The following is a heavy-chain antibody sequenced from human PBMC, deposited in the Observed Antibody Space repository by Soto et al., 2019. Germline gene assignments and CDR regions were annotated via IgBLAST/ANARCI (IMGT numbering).Heavy chain of an antibody. D-gene: IGHD1-20*01. Sequence: QVQLQESGPGLVKPSQTLSLTCTVSGGSISSGGYYWSWIRQHPGKGLEWIGYIYYSGSTYYNPSRKXRXTXPXXTSKNQFSLKLSSVTAADTAVYYCARVGGIYWFDPWGQGTLVTVSS. CDR1: GGSISSGGYY. CDR2: IYYSGST. V-gene: IGHV4-31*03. J-gene: IGHJ5*02. CDR3: ARVGGIYWFDP.